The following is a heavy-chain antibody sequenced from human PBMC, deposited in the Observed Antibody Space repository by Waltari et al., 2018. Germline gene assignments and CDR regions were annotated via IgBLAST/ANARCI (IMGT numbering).Heavy chain of an antibody. CDR2: IYWNDDK. J-gene: IGHJ6*03. CDR3: AHERRYCSSTSCHLRGYYYYYMDV. V-gene: IGHV2-5*01. CDR1: GFSLSTSGVG. Sequence: QITLKESGPTLVKPTQTLTLTCTFSGFSLSTSGVGVGWIRQPPGKALEWLALIYWNDDKRYSPSLKSRLTITKDTSKNQVVLTMTNMDPVDTATYYCAHERRYCSSTSCHLRGYYYYYMDVWGKGTTVTISS. D-gene: IGHD2-2*01.